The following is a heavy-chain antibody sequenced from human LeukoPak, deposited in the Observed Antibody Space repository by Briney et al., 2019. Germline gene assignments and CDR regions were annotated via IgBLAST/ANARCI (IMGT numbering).Heavy chain of an antibody. Sequence: SETLSLTCAVYGGSFRGSYWSWIRRPPGKGLEWIGEINHSGSTNYNPSLKSRVTISVDTSKNQFSLKLSSVTAADTAVYYCARGKGIAGGYDWFDPWGQGALATVSS. CDR1: GGSFRGSY. CDR3: ARGKGIAGGYDWFDP. V-gene: IGHV4-34*01. CDR2: INHSGST. J-gene: IGHJ5*02. D-gene: IGHD6-13*01.